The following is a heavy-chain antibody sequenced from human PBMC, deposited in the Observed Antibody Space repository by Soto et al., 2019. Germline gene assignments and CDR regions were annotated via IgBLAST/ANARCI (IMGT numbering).Heavy chain of an antibody. Sequence: GGSLRLSCAASGFTFSSYDMHWVRQATGKGLEWVSAIGTAGDTYYPGSVKGRFTISRENAKNSLYLQMNSLRAGDTAVYYCARASSLMTTVTTGGAFDIWGQGTMVTVSS. CDR2: IGTAGDT. V-gene: IGHV3-13*01. CDR1: GFTFSSYD. CDR3: ARASSLMTTVTTGGAFDI. D-gene: IGHD4-17*01. J-gene: IGHJ3*02.